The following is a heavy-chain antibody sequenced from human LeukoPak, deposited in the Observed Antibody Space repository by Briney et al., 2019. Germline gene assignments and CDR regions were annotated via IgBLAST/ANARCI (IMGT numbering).Heavy chain of an antibody. J-gene: IGHJ3*02. V-gene: IGHV3-7*01. Sequence: GGSLRLSCAASGFTFSSYWMSWVRQAPGKGLEWVANIKQDGSEKYYVDSVKGRFTISRDNAKNSLYLQMNSPRAEDTAVYYCARGVSSWYPYDAFDIWGQGTMVTVSS. CDR3: ARGVSSWYPYDAFDI. CDR2: IKQDGSEK. D-gene: IGHD6-13*01. CDR1: GFTFSSYW.